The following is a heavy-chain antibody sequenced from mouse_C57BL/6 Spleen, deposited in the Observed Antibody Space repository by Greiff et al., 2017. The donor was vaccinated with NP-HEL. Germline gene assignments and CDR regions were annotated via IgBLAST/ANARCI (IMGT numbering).Heavy chain of an antibody. V-gene: IGHV1-9*01. CDR2: ILPGSGST. J-gene: IGHJ2*01. CDR1: GYTFTGYW. CDR3: ARSNFFGD. Sequence: QVQLQQSGAELMKPGASVKLSCKATGYTFTGYWIEWVKQRPGHGLEWIGEILPGSGSTNSNEKFKGKATFTADTSSNNAYMQLSSLTTEDSAIYYCARSNFFGDWGQGTTLTVSS.